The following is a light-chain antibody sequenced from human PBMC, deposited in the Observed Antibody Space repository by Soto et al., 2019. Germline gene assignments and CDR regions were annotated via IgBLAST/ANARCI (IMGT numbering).Light chain of an antibody. CDR3: TSYTRSSGGYV. Sequence: QSALTQPASVSGSPGQSITISCTGTSSDVGGYNYVSWYQHHPGKAPKLMIYEVSNRPSGISNRFSASKSGNTASLTISGLQAEDEADYYCTSYTRSSGGYVFGTGTKLTVL. J-gene: IGLJ1*01. V-gene: IGLV2-14*01. CDR2: EVS. CDR1: SSDVGGYNY.